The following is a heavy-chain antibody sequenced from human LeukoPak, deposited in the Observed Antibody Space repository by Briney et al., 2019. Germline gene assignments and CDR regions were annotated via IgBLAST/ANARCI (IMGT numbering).Heavy chain of an antibody. D-gene: IGHD1-20*01. Sequence: PSETLSLICGVYEVSFSDYCWIWRRQPPGKGLEWIGEINQRGTTNYNPSLKTRVTISIDTSKNQFALRLTSVTAADTAVYYCARDGGSNNYWFDIWGRGSLVTVSS. J-gene: IGHJ5*02. CDR2: INQRGTT. V-gene: IGHV4-34*01. CDR3: ARDGGSNNYWFDI. CDR1: EVSFSDYC.